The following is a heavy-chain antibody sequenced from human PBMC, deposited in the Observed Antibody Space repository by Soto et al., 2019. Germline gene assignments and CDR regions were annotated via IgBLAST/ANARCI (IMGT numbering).Heavy chain of an antibody. CDR3: AREDSGYSSTWYTHY. CDR2: INPSGGST. CDR1: GYTFTSYF. D-gene: IGHD6-13*01. J-gene: IGHJ4*02. Sequence: QVQLVQSGAEVATPGASVKVSCKASGYTFTSYFMHWVRQAPGHGLEWMGIINPSGGSTSYAQKFQGRVTMTRDTSTSTVYMELSSLRSEDTAVYYCAREDSGYSSTWYTHYWGQGTLVTVSS. V-gene: IGHV1-46*01.